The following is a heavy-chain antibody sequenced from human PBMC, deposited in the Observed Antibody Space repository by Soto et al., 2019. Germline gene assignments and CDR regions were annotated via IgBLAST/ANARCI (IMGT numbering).Heavy chain of an antibody. CDR2: ISSTSGSTT. Sequence: QVQLVESGGGLVKPGGSLRLSCAASGFTFSDYYISWFLQAPGKRLECVSYISSTSGSTTYYADSVKGRFTISRDNAKNSLYLQMNSLRVEDTAVYFCARIYEAAAGTPYYWRQGTLVTVSP. J-gene: IGHJ4*02. CDR1: GFTFSDYY. V-gene: IGHV3-11*01. D-gene: IGHD6-13*01. CDR3: ARIYEAAAGTPYY.